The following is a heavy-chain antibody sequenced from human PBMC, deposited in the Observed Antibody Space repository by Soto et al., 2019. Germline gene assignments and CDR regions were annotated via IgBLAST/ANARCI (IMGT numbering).Heavy chain of an antibody. D-gene: IGHD6-13*01. J-gene: IGHJ5*02. V-gene: IGHV5-51*01. CDR3: ARRGIAAAAVPWFDP. CDR2: IYPGDSDT. CDR1: GYSFTIYW. Sequence: GESLKISCKGSGYSFTIYWIGWVRQMPWKGLEWMGIIYPGDSDTRYSPSFQGQVTISADKSISTAYLQWSSLKASDTAMYYCARRGIAAAAVPWFDPWGQGTLVTVSS.